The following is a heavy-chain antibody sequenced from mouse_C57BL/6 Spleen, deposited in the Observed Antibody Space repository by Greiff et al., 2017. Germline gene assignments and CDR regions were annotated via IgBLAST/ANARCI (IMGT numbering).Heavy chain of an antibody. J-gene: IGHJ4*01. V-gene: IGHV1-52*01. CDR2: IDPSDSET. Sequence: QVQLQQPGAELVRPGSSVKLSCKASGYTFTSYWMHWVKQRPIQGLEWIGNIDPSDSETHYNQKFKDKATLTVDNSSSTAYMQLSSLTSEYSAVDYCARRSYGLYYAMDYWGQGTSVTVSS. CDR3: ARRSYGLYYAMDY. D-gene: IGHD1-1*01. CDR1: GYTFTSYW.